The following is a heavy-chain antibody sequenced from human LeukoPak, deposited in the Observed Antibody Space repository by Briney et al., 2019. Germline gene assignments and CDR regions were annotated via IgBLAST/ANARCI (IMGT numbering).Heavy chain of an antibody. CDR1: GYSFTSYW. V-gene: IGHV5-51*01. J-gene: IGHJ4*02. CDR2: IYPGDSNT. D-gene: IGHD4-17*01. CDR3: ARGLTSDGDYEVYFDY. Sequence: GESLKISCKGSGYSFTSYWIGWVRQVPGKGLEWMGIIYPGDSNTQYSPSLQGQVTISADKSINTAYLQWSSLKASDTAMYYCARGLTSDGDYEVYFDYWGQGTLATVS.